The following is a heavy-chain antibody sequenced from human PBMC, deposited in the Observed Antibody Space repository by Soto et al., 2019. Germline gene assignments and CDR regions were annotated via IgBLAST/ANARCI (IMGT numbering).Heavy chain of an antibody. V-gene: IGHV1-3*01. Sequence: ASVKVSCKASGYTFTSYGISWVRQAPGQRLEWMGWINAGNGNTKYSQKFQGRVTITRDTSASTAYMELSSLRSEDTAVYYCARGLGLYYFDYWGQGTLVTVSS. CDR3: ARGLGLYYFDY. CDR2: INAGNGNT. CDR1: GYTFTSYG. J-gene: IGHJ4*02. D-gene: IGHD1-26*01.